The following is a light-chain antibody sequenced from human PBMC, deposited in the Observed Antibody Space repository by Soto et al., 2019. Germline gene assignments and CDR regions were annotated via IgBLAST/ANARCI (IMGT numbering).Light chain of an antibody. J-gene: IGKJ1*01. CDR1: QSIYTW. CDR2: MAS. V-gene: IGKV1-5*03. Sequence: DIQMTQSPSTLSASVGDRVTITCRANQSIYTWLAWYQHKPGKAPKFLIYMASSLENGVPSRFSGSGSGTEFTLTISSLQPDDFATSVCQQYVKYPVTFGQGTKVEIK. CDR3: QQYVKYPVT.